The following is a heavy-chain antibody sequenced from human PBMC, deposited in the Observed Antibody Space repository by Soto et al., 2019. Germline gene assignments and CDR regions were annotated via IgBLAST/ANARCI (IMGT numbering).Heavy chain of an antibody. CDR1: GGSISSSSYY. CDR2: IYYSGST. D-gene: IGHD2-2*01. Sequence: SETLSLTCAVSGGSISSSSYYWGWIRQPPGKGLEWIGSIYYSGSTYYNPSLKSRVTISVDTSKNQFSLKLSSVTTADTAVYYCARQASLSACTGMDVWGQGTTVTVSS. J-gene: IGHJ6*02. V-gene: IGHV4-39*01. CDR3: ARQASLSACTGMDV.